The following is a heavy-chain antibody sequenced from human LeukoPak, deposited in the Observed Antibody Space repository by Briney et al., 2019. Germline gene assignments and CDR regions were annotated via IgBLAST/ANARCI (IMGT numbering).Heavy chain of an antibody. CDR3: AKGRGRLHVNRGVYNYHYYMEV. Sequence: ASVKVSCKAAGDTISAYSLNWVRQAPGQGLEWMGGIIPIFGRAYYAQNLQGRVTITADKSTSTAYMELSSLGSEDTAIYYCAKGRGRLHVNRGVYNYHYYMEVWGTGTTVIVSS. J-gene: IGHJ6*03. V-gene: IGHV1-69*06. D-gene: IGHD3-10*01. CDR2: IIPIFGRA. CDR1: GDTISAYS.